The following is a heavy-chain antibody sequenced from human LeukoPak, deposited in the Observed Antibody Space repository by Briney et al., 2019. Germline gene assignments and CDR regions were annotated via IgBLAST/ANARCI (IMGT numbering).Heavy chain of an antibody. CDR3: ARNEVARTVDY. CDR2: ITAYHANT. V-gene: IGHV1-18*01. J-gene: IGHJ4*02. Sequence: WIASITAYHANTTYAQKLQGTVTMTTHTSTSTAYMELRSLRSDDTAVYYCARNEVARTVDYWGQGTLVTVSS. D-gene: IGHD6-19*01.